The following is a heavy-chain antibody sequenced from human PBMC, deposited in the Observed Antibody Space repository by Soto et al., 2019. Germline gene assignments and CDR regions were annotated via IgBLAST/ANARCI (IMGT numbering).Heavy chain of an antibody. CDR3: ARGVLYYYDSSGYPHWFDP. V-gene: IGHV3-48*03. J-gene: IGHJ5*02. D-gene: IGHD3-22*01. Sequence: GSLRLACTAPGFTFSSYEMNWVRQAPGKGLEWVSYVSSSGSTIYYADSVKGRFTISRDNAKNSLYLQMNSLRAEDTAVYYCARGVLYYYDSSGYPHWFDPWGQGTLVTVYS. CDR1: GFTFSSYE. CDR2: VSSSGSTI.